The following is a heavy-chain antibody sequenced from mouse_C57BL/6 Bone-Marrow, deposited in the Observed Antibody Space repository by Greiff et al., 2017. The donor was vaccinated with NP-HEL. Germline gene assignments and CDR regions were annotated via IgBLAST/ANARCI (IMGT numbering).Heavy chain of an antibody. V-gene: IGHV1-80*01. CDR1: GYAFSSYW. D-gene: IGHD2-4*01. CDR2: IYPGDGDT. CDR3: ARSRVLRRGAWFAY. Sequence: QVQLQQSGAELVKPGASVKISCKASGYAFSSYWMNWVKQRPGQGLEWIGQIYPGDGDTNYNRKFKGKATLTADKSSSTAYMQLSSLTSEDAAVYFCARSRVLRRGAWFAYWGQGTLVTVSA. J-gene: IGHJ3*01.